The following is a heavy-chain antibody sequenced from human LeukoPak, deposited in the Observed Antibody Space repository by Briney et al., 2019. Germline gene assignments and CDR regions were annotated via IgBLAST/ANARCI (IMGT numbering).Heavy chain of an antibody. V-gene: IGHV3-23*01. CDR3: AKPLTEHDFWSGYFDYYYGMDV. Sequence: PGGSLRLSCAAPGFTFSSYAMSWVRQAPGKGLEWVSAISGSGGSTYYADSVKGRFTISRDNSKNTLYLQMNSLRAEDTAVYYCAKPLTEHDFWSGYFDYYYGMDVWGQGTTVTVPS. J-gene: IGHJ6*02. D-gene: IGHD3-3*01. CDR1: GFTFSSYA. CDR2: ISGSGGST.